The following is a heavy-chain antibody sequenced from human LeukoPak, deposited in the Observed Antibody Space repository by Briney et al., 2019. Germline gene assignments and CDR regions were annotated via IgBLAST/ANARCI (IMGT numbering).Heavy chain of an antibody. V-gene: IGHV3-23*01. Sequence: GGSLRLSCAASGFTFSNYAMSWVRQAPGKGLEWVSALSGSGDNTYYADSVKGRFTISRDNSKNTLYLQMNSLRAEDTALYYCARPASRGVGSYFDLWGRGSLVTVSS. D-gene: IGHD3-10*01. CDR3: ARPASRGVGSYFDL. J-gene: IGHJ2*01. CDR2: LSGSGDNT. CDR1: GFTFSNYA.